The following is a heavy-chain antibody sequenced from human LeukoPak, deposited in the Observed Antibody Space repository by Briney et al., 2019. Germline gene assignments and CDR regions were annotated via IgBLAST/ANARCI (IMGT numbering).Heavy chain of an antibody. Sequence: GGSLRLSCAASGFTFKNAWMSWVRQAPGKGLEWVGRIKSKTDGGTTDYAAAVKGRFTISRDDSKSTLYLQMNSLKTEDTALYYCTTWNYDILTGYSIWGQGTLVTVS. CDR3: TTWNYDILTGYSI. CDR1: GFTFKNAW. V-gene: IGHV3-15*07. CDR2: IKSKTDGGTT. J-gene: IGHJ4*02. D-gene: IGHD3-9*01.